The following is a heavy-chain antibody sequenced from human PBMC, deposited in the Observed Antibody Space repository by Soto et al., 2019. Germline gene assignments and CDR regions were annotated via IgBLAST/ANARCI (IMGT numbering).Heavy chain of an antibody. CDR3: ARYKRDLRFLEWSYYFDY. D-gene: IGHD3-3*01. CDR2: ISYDGSNK. CDR1: GFTFSSYA. Sequence: QVQLVESGGGVVQPGRSLRLSCAASGFTFSSYAMHWVRQAPGKGLEWVAVISYDGSNKYYADSVKGRFTISGDNSKNTRYLQMYSLRAEDTAVYYCARYKRDLRFLEWSYYFDYWGQGTLVTVSS. V-gene: IGHV3-30-3*01. J-gene: IGHJ4*02.